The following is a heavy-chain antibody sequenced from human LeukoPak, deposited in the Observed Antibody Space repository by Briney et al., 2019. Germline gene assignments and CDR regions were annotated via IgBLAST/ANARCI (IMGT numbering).Heavy chain of an antibody. Sequence: ASVKVSCKASGYTFTSYGISWVRQAPGRGLEWMGWISAYNGNTNYAQKLQGRVTMTTDTSTSTAYMELRSLRSDDTAVYYCARSGVLTPINDVFDIWGQGTMVTVSS. V-gene: IGHV1-18*01. CDR3: ARSGVLTPINDVFDI. CDR1: GYTFTSYG. J-gene: IGHJ3*02. D-gene: IGHD1-26*01. CDR2: ISAYNGNT.